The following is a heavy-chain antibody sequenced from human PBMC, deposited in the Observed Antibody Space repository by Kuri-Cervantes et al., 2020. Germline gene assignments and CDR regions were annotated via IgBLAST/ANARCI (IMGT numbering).Heavy chain of an antibody. V-gene: IGHV1-3*01. D-gene: IGHD4-17*01. CDR3: ARDWSYGDYGYFDY. Sequence: ASVKVSCKASGYTFTNYAMHWVRQAPGRRLEWMGWINAGSGNTKYSQKFQGRVTITRDASASTVYMELSSLRSEDTAVYYGARDWSYGDYGYFDYWGQGTLVTVSS. CDR1: GYTFTNYA. CDR2: INAGSGNT. J-gene: IGHJ4*02.